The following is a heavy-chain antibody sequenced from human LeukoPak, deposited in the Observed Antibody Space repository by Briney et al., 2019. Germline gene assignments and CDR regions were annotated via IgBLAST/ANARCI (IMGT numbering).Heavy chain of an antibody. CDR2: IYTSGST. Sequence: SETLSLTCTVSGGSISSYYWSWIRQPPGKGLEWIGYIYTSGSTNYNPSLKSRVTISVDTSKNQFSLKLSSVTAADTAVYYCASATPVVPAAMWWFDPWGQGTLVTVSS. CDR3: ASATPVVPAAMWWFDP. J-gene: IGHJ5*02. V-gene: IGHV4-4*09. CDR1: GGSISSYY. D-gene: IGHD2-2*01.